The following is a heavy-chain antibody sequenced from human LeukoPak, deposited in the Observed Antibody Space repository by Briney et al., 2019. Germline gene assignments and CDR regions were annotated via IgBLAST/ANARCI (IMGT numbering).Heavy chain of an antibody. V-gene: IGHV1-24*01. CDR1: GYTLTESS. J-gene: IGHJ5*02. Sequence: ASVKVSCKVSGYTLTESSMHWVRQAPGKGLEWMGGFDPEDGETTYAQKFQGRVTMTEDTSTDTAYMELSSLRSEDTAVYYCATLHDDYEYSFDPWGQGVLVTVSS. CDR3: ATLHDDYEYSFDP. D-gene: IGHD4-17*01. CDR2: FDPEDGET.